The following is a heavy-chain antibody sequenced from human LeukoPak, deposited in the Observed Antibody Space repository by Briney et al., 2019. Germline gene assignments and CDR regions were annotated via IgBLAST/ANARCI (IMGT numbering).Heavy chain of an antibody. V-gene: IGHV4-59*01. CDR3: ARVDVGDFWSGYFYYMGV. CDR1: GGSISSYY. Sequence: PSETLSLTCTVSGGSISSYYWSWIRQPPGKGLEWIGYIYYSGSTNYNPSLKSRVTISVDTSKNQFSLKLSSVTAADTAVYYCARVDVGDFWSGYFYYMGVWGKGTTVTVSS. D-gene: IGHD3-3*01. CDR2: IYYSGST. J-gene: IGHJ6*03.